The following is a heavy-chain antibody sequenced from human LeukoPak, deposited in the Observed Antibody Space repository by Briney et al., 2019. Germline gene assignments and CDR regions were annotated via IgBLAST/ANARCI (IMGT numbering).Heavy chain of an antibody. J-gene: IGHJ4*02. CDR3: ARRYGSSPALDY. CDR2: IYYSGST. Sequence: SETLSLTCTVSGGSISSYYWSWIRQPPGKGLEWIGYIYYSGSTNYNPSLKGRVTISVDTSKNQFSLKLSSVTAADTAVYFCARRYGSSPALDYWGQGTLVTVSS. D-gene: IGHD6-6*01. CDR1: GGSISSYY. V-gene: IGHV4-59*01.